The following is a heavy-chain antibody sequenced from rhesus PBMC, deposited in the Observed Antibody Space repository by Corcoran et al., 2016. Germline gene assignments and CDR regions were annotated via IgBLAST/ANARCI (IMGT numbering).Heavy chain of an antibody. Sequence: QVQLQESGPGVVKPSETLSLTCAVSGGTISSGYYYWSWIRQPPGKGLEGIGGIYSNSESTNYTPSLKRRVTMSKDTHKNQFSLKRSSVTATDTAVYYCARDLRSPFDYWGQGVLVTVSS. CDR2: IYSNSEST. CDR1: GGTISSGYYY. V-gene: IGHV4S12*01. CDR3: ARDLRSPFDY. D-gene: IGHD6-19*01. J-gene: IGHJ4*01.